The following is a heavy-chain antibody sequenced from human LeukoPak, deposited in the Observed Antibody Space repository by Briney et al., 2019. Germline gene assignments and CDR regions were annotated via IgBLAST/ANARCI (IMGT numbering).Heavy chain of an antibody. Sequence: PSETLSLTCTVSGGSMSSSSFYWDWIRQPPGKGLGWIGSIYYSGSAYYNPSLKSRFTISVDSSKNQFSLRLSSVTAADTAVYYCARHSSYYYESSGYKNWGQGTLVTVSS. V-gene: IGHV4-39*01. CDR3: ARHSSYYYESSGYKN. D-gene: IGHD3-22*01. J-gene: IGHJ4*02. CDR1: GGSMSSSSFY. CDR2: IYYSGSA.